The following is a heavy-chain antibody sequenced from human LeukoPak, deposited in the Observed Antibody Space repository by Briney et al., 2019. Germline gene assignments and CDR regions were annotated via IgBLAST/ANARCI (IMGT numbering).Heavy chain of an antibody. CDR1: GFTFSSYA. J-gene: IGHJ4*02. CDR3: AKDGLYYDGSEHVYYFDS. Sequence: PGGSLRLSCAASGFTFSSYAMNWVRHAPGRGLEWVSFIGDSGGPTYYADSVKGRFTISRDSSKNTLYLQMNSLRAEDTALYYCAKDGLYYDGSEHVYYFDSWGQGTLVTVSS. D-gene: IGHD3-22*01. CDR2: IGDSGGPT. V-gene: IGHV3-23*01.